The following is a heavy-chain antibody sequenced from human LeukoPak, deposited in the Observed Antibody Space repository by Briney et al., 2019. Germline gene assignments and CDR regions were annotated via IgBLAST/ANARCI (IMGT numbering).Heavy chain of an antibody. J-gene: IGHJ4*02. CDR1: GFTFSSYA. D-gene: IGHD3-3*01. CDR3: AKDDRGITIFGVVVNPSDY. CDR2: ISGSGGST. Sequence: GGSLRLSCAASGFTFSSYAMSWVRQAPGKGLEWVSAISGSGGSTYYADSVKGRFTISRDNSKNTLYLQMNSLRAGDTAVYYCAKDDRGITIFGVVVNPSDYWGQGTLVTVSS. V-gene: IGHV3-23*01.